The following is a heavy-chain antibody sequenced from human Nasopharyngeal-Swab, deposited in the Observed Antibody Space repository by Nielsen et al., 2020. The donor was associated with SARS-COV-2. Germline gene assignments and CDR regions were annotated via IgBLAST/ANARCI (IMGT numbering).Heavy chain of an antibody. J-gene: IGHJ3*02. CDR2: IDPSDSYT. V-gene: IGHV5-10-1*01. CDR3: ARPRKNQNWNDVPITFDI. D-gene: IGHD1-1*01. Sequence: VRQMPGKGLGGMGRIDPSDSYTNYSPSFQGHVTISADKSISTAYLQWSSLKTSDTAMYYCARPRKNQNWNDVPITFDIWGQGTMVTVSS.